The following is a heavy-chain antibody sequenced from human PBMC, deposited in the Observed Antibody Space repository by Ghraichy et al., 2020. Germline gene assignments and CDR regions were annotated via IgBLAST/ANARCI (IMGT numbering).Heavy chain of an antibody. D-gene: IGHD5-24*01. CDR3: ARDLFRGDGYNFIYYSGMDV. V-gene: IGHV3-43*01. CDR1: GFTFEDYS. J-gene: IGHJ6*02. Sequence: GESLNTSCAASGFTFEDYSMHWVRQAPGKGLEWVSLISWDGEITYYAESVKGRFTISRDNSKNSLYLQMNSLRSEDTALYYCARDLFRGDGYNFIYYSGMDVWGQGTTVTVSS. CDR2: ISWDGEIT.